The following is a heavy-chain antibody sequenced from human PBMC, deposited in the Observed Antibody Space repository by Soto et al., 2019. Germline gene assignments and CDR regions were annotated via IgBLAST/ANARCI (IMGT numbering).Heavy chain of an antibody. CDR1: GFTFSSYA. CDR3: AKPYGDYLQANWFDP. Sequence: GGSLRLSCAASGFTFSSYAMSWVRQAPGKGLEWVSAISGSGGSTYYADSVKGRFTISRDNSKNTLYLQMNSLRAEDTAVYYCAKPYGDYLQANWFDPWGQGTLVTVSS. V-gene: IGHV3-23*01. D-gene: IGHD4-17*01. J-gene: IGHJ5*02. CDR2: ISGSGGST.